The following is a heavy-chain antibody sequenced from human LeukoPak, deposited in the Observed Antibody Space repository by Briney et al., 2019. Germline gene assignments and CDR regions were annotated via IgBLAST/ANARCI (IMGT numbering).Heavy chain of an antibody. CDR3: ARAGSSGYCSSTSCYISSRQIDYYYMDV. V-gene: IGHV1-8*01. Sequence: ASVKVSCKASGYTFTSYDINWVRQATGQGLEWMGWMNPNSGNTGYAQKFQGRVTMTRNTSISTAYMELSSLRSEDTAVYYCARAGSSGYCSSTSCYISSRQIDYYYMDVWGKGTTVTVSS. J-gene: IGHJ6*03. CDR2: MNPNSGNT. CDR1: GYTFTSYD. D-gene: IGHD2-2*02.